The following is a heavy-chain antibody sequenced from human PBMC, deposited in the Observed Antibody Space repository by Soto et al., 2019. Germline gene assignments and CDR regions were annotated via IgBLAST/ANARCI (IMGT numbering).Heavy chain of an antibody. Sequence: PGGSLRLSCAASGFTLSSSGMNRLRQAPVKGLEWVAVIWYDGSNKYYADSVKGRFTISRDNSKNTLYLQMNSLRAEDTAVYYCARAGSSWYHDYYGMDVWGQGTTGTVSS. J-gene: IGHJ6*02. V-gene: IGHV3-33*01. D-gene: IGHD6-13*01. CDR2: IWYDGSNK. CDR3: ARAGSSWYHDYYGMDV. CDR1: GFTLSSSG.